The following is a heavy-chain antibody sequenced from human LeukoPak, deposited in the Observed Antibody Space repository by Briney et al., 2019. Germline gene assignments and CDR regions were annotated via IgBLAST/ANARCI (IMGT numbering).Heavy chain of an antibody. Sequence: ASVKVSCKASGYTLSDYYIYWVRQAPGQGLEWMGIINPSGGSTSYAQKFQGRVTMTRDTSTSTVYMELSSLRSEDTAVYYCARAYGSGSYTLLFFDYWGQGTLVTVSS. CDR1: GYTLSDYY. V-gene: IGHV1-46*01. J-gene: IGHJ4*02. CDR3: ARAYGSGSYTLLFFDY. D-gene: IGHD3-10*01. CDR2: INPSGGST.